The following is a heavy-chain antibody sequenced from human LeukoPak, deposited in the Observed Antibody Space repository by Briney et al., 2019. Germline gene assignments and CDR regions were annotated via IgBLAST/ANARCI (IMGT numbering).Heavy chain of an antibody. CDR2: IIPILDVA. CDR1: GGPVNRCS. Sequence: AVKDSLQASGGPVNRCSSTALRPAPGQGLEWMGRIIPILDVADSAQRFQGRVTITADRTTSTVYMELNSLRSDDTAMYFCARGLDRGNSSFYVDYWGQGTLVTVSS. J-gene: IGHJ4*02. V-gene: IGHV1-69*04. D-gene: IGHD5-18*01. CDR3: ARGLDRGNSSFYVDY.